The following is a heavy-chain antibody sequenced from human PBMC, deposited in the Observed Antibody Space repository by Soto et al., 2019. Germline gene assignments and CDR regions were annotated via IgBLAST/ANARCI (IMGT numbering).Heavy chain of an antibody. CDR3: ARLSGDHSAFFSYGMDA. D-gene: IGHD2-21*01. Sequence: GGSLRLSCAASGFTFDTYWMNWVRQAPGKGPEWRSGINSDGTISSYADSVKGRFTISRDKARNTLSLQMNSLRADDTAVYYCARLSGDHSAFFSYGMDAWGQGTTVTVSS. V-gene: IGHV3-74*01. CDR1: GFTFDTYW. J-gene: IGHJ6*02. CDR2: INSDGTIS.